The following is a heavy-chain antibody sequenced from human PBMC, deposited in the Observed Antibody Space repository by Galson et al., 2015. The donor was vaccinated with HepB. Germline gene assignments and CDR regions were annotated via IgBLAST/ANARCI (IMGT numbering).Heavy chain of an antibody. CDR1: GFTFSSYA. Sequence: SLRLSCAASGFTFSSYAIHWVRQAPGKGLDWVAVISYDGSNKYYADSVKGRFTISRDNSKSTLYLQMNSLRAEDTAVYYCAAHRVPAAIPSWDDWFDPWGQGTLVTVSS. CDR3: AAHRVPAAIPSWDDWFDP. CDR2: ISYDGSNK. V-gene: IGHV3-30-3*01. D-gene: IGHD2-2*02. J-gene: IGHJ5*02.